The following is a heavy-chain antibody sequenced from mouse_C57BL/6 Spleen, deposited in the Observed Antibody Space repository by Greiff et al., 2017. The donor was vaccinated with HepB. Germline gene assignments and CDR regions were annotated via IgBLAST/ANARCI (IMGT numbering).Heavy chain of an antibody. CDR3: ARSRVITTVVATDYYAMDY. J-gene: IGHJ4*01. CDR1: GYTFTSYW. D-gene: IGHD1-1*01. V-gene: IGHV1-50*01. Sequence: VQLQQPGAELVKPGASVKLSCKASGYTFTSYWMQWVKQRPGQGLEWIGEIDPSDSYTNYNQKFKGKATLTVDTSSSTAYMQLSSLTSEDSAVYYCARSRVITTVVATDYYAMDYWGQGTSVTVSS. CDR2: IDPSDSYT.